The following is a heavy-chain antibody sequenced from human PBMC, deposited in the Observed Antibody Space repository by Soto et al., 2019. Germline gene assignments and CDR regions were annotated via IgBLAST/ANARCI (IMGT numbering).Heavy chain of an antibody. J-gene: IGHJ4*02. D-gene: IGHD1-7*01. Sequence: EVQLLESGGGLVQPGGSLRLSCAASGFTFITYAMTWVRQAPGKGLEWVSTISNSGGSTYYADSVKGRFTISRDNYKRTLFLQMNSLRAEDTAVYYCAKERTAERELRHFDYWGQGTLVTVSS. CDR2: ISNSGGST. CDR3: AKERTAERELRHFDY. CDR1: GFTFITYA. V-gene: IGHV3-23*01.